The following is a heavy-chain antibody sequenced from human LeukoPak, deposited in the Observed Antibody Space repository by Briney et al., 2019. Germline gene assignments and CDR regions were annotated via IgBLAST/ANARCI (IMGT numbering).Heavy chain of an antibody. V-gene: IGHV3-23*01. CDR3: ARDRQDIVATDYFDY. D-gene: IGHD5-12*01. CDR2: ISGSGGST. J-gene: IGHJ4*02. CDR1: GFTFSSYA. Sequence: GGSLRLSCAAAGFTFSSYAMSWVRQAPGKGLEWVSAISGSGGSTYYADSVKGRFTISRDNSKNTLYLQMNSLRAEDTAVYYCARDRQDIVATDYFDYWGQGTLVTVSS.